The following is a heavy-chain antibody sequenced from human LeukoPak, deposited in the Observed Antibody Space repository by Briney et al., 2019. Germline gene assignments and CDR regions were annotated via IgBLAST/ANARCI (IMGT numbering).Heavy chain of an antibody. D-gene: IGHD3/OR15-3a*01. CDR2: ISGSGGGT. J-gene: IGHJ4*02. V-gene: IGHV3-23*01. Sequence: PGGSLRLSCAASGFTFSSYAMSWVRQAPGKGLEWVSGISGSGGGTYYADSVKGRFTISRGNSENTLYLQMNSLGADDTAVYHCARGRIGPDYWGQGTLVTVSS. CDR1: GFTFSSYA. CDR3: ARGRIGPDY.